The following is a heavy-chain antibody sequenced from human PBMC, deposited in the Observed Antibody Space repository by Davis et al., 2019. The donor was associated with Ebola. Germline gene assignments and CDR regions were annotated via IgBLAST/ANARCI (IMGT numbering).Heavy chain of an antibody. D-gene: IGHD5-24*01. CDR2: TYYNSKWYN. CDR3: ARGWLRTGFDY. CDR1: GDSVSGSSVPA. Sequence: HSQTLSLTCVISGDSVSGSSVPAWNCIRQSPSRGLEWLGRTYYNSKWYNDYALSVRGRVTINPDTSKNHFSLQLNSVTPEDTAVYYCARGWLRTGFDYWGQGTLVTVSS. J-gene: IGHJ4*02. V-gene: IGHV6-1*01.